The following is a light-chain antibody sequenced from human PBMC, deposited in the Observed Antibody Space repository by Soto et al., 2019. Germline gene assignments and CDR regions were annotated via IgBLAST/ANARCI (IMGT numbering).Light chain of an antibody. Sequence: QSALAQPASVSGSPGQSITISCTGTHNDVGHENFVSWYQQHPDKVPKLIIYDVTRRASGVSSRFSASKSGNTAYLAISGLQADDEADYYCCSYRSDIPRVDVFGTGTKLTVL. CDR3: CSYRSDIPRVDV. CDR2: DVT. V-gene: IGLV2-14*03. J-gene: IGLJ1*01. CDR1: HNDVGHENF.